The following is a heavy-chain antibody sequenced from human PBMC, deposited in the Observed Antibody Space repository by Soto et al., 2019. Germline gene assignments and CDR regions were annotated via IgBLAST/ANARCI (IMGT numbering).Heavy chain of an antibody. CDR2: IYSGGST. Sequence: GGSLRLSCAASGFTVSSNYMSWVRQAPGKGLEWVSVIYSGGSTYYADSVKGRFTISRDNSKNTLYLQMNSLRAEDTAVYYCARDRFAYCGGACYQYYYGMDVWGQGTTVTVSS. D-gene: IGHD2-21*01. J-gene: IGHJ6*02. CDR3: ARDRFAYCGGACYQYYYGMDV. V-gene: IGHV3-53*01. CDR1: GFTVSSNY.